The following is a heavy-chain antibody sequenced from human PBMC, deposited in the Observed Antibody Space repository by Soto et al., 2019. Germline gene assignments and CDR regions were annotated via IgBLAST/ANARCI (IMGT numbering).Heavy chain of an antibody. CDR1: GYTFTSYA. CDR3: ARDPPITMVRGVIISGFDY. V-gene: IGHV1-3*01. Sequence: QVPLVQSGAEVKKPGASVKVSCKASGYTFTSYAMHWVRQAPGQRLEWMGWINAGNGNTKYSQKFQGRVTITRDTSASTAYMELSSLRSEDTAVYYCARDPPITMVRGVIISGFDYWGQGTLVTVSS. J-gene: IGHJ4*02. CDR2: INAGNGNT. D-gene: IGHD3-10*01.